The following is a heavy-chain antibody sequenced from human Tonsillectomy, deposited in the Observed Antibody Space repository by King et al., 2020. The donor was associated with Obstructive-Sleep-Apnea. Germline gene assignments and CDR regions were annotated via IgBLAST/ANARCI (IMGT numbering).Heavy chain of an antibody. J-gene: IGHJ4*02. CDR1: GYTFIDYY. D-gene: IGHD2-2*01. Sequence: QVQLVESGAEVKKPGASVKVSCKASGYTFIDYYMHWLRQAPGHGLEWIGWINPNSCGTNYEQKFQGWVTMTRDKSSTTAYMELSRLTSDDTAVYYCATSRGQLLASPFDYWGQGTLVTVSS. CDR3: ATSRGQLLASPFDY. V-gene: IGHV1-2*04. CDR2: INPNSCGT.